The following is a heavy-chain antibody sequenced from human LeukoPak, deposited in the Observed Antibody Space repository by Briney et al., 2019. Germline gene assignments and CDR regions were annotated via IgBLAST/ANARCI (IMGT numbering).Heavy chain of an antibody. CDR3: ARGGTFDWCFNY. V-gene: IGHV1-69*13. D-gene: IGHD3-9*01. Sequence: GASVKVSCKASGGTFSSYAISWVRQAPGQGLEWMGGIIPIFGTANYAQRFQGRVTITADESTSTAYMELSSLRSEDTAVYYCARGGTFDWCFNYWGQGTLVTVSS. CDR1: GGTFSSYA. J-gene: IGHJ4*02. CDR2: IIPIFGTA.